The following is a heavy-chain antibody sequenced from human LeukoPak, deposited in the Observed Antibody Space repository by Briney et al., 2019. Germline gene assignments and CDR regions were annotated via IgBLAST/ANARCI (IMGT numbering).Heavy chain of an antibody. CDR1: GFTFSSYG. D-gene: IGHD6-13*01. Sequence: PGGSLRLSCAASGFTFSSYGMHWVRQAPGKGLEWVAFIRYDGSNKYYADSVKGRFTISRDNSKSTLYLQMNSLRAEDTAVYYCANAGAAAGPHYYYYYMDVWGKGTTVTVSS. V-gene: IGHV3-30*02. CDR2: IRYDGSNK. CDR3: ANAGAAAGPHYYYYYMDV. J-gene: IGHJ6*03.